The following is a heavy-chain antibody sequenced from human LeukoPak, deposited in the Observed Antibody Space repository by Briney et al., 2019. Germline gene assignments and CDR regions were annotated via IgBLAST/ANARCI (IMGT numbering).Heavy chain of an antibody. D-gene: IGHD3-22*01. V-gene: IGHV1-2*06. Sequence: ASVKVSCKASGYTFTGYYMHWVRQAPGQGLEWMGRINPNSGGTNYAQEFQGRVTMTRDTSISTAYMELSRLRSDDTAVYYCARDDSSGYHIDYWGQGTLVTVSS. J-gene: IGHJ4*02. CDR2: INPNSGGT. CDR1: GYTFTGYY. CDR3: ARDDSSGYHIDY.